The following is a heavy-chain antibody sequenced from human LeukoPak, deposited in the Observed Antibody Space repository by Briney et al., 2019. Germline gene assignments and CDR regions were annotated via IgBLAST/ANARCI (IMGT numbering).Heavy chain of an antibody. CDR2: IYYSGST. V-gene: IGHV4-34*01. D-gene: IGHD3-22*01. CDR1: GGSFSGYY. Sequence: SETLSLTCAVYGGSFSGYYWSWIRQPPGKGLEWIGSIYYSGSTYYNPSLKSRVTISVDTSKNQFSLKLSSVTAADTAVYYCARAPIDRFYYYYYMDVWGKGTTVTVSS. CDR3: ARAPIDRFYYYYYMDV. J-gene: IGHJ6*03.